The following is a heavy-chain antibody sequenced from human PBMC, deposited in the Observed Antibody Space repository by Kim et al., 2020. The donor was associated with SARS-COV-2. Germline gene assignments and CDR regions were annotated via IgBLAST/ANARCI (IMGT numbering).Heavy chain of an antibody. CDR2: IRSKAYGGTT. Sequence: GGSLRLSCTASGFTFGDYAMSWFRQAPGKGLEWVGFIRSKAYGGTTEYAASVKGRFTISRDDSKSIAYLQMNSLKTEDTAVYYCTRKVDYDSSGYYYYAGATTPYYFDTWGQGTLVTVSS. J-gene: IGHJ4*02. V-gene: IGHV3-49*03. CDR1: GFTFGDYA. CDR3: TRKVDYDSSGYYYYAGATTPYYFDT. D-gene: IGHD3-22*01.